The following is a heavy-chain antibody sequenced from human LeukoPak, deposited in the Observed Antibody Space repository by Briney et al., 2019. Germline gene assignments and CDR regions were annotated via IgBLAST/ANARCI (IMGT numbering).Heavy chain of an antibody. CDR1: GFTFSRYA. CDR3: ARDSVGLRGWTDY. D-gene: IGHD6-19*01. Sequence: GGSLRLSCAVSGFTFSRYAMYWVRQAPGKGLEWMSVISYDGSNKYYADSVKGRFTISRDNSKNTLYLQMNSLRAEDTALYYCARDSVGLRGWTDYWGQGTLVTVSS. J-gene: IGHJ4*02. CDR2: ISYDGSNK. V-gene: IGHV3-30-3*01.